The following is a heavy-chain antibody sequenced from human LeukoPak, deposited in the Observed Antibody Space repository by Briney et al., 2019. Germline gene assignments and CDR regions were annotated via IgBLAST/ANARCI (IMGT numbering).Heavy chain of an antibody. CDR2: INHSGSA. J-gene: IGHJ4*02. CDR3: ARVGSSSWLSYFDY. D-gene: IGHD6-13*01. CDR1: GGSFSGYY. Sequence: PSETLSLTCAVYGGSFSGYYWSWIRQPPGKGLEWLGEINHSGSANYNPSLKSRVTISVDTSKNQFSLKLSSVTAADTAVYYCARVGSSSWLSYFDYWGQGTLVTVSS. V-gene: IGHV4-34*01.